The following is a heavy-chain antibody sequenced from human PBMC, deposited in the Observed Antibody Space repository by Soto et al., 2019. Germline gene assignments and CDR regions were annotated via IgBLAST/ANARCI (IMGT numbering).Heavy chain of an antibody. J-gene: IGHJ3*02. CDR2: IKEDGTVK. CDR3: ARDPLRSAFDI. V-gene: IGHV3-7*04. CDR1: GFAFRSSW. Sequence: DVQLVESGGDLVQPGWSLRLSCVASGFAFRSSWMSWVRQAPGKGLEFVTNIKEDGTVKNYVDSVKGRFTISRDNAKSSVYLQMSSLRVEDTAVYYCARDPLRSAFDIWGQGTMVIVSS.